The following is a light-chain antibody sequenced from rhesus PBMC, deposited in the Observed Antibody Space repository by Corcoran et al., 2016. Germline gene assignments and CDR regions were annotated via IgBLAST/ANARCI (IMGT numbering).Light chain of an antibody. CDR1: QSLLHSNGNTY. CDR2: KVS. CDR3: MQGTHWPFT. Sequence: DVVMTQSPLSLPVTPGQPASISCRSSQSLLHSNGNTYLSWFLQKPGQPPRRLIYKVSNRDSGVPDRFSGSGAGTDFTLKISRVGAADVGVYYCMQGTHWPFTFGPGTKLDIK. V-gene: IGKV2-58*03. J-gene: IGKJ3*01.